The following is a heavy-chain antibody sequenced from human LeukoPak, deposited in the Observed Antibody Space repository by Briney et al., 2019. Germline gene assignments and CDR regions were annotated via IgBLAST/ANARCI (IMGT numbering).Heavy chain of an antibody. V-gene: IGHV3-23*01. CDR3: ATAIPVSPNYYYGMDV. CDR1: GFTFSSYA. J-gene: IGHJ6*02. Sequence: GGSLRLSCAASGFTFSSYAMSWVRQAPGKGLEWVSAISGSGGSTYYADSVKGRFTISRDNSKNTLYLQMNSLRAEDTAVYYCATAIPVSPNYYYGMDVWGQGTTVTVSS. CDR2: ISGSGGST. D-gene: IGHD2-2*02.